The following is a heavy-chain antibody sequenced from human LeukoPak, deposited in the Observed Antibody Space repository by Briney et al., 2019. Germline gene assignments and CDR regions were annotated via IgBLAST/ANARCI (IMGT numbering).Heavy chain of an antibody. D-gene: IGHD6-13*01. CDR3: ARGAIAAAGTFNYYYMDV. V-gene: IGHV4-34*01. CDR1: GGSFSGYY. Sequence: PSETLSLTCAVYGGSFSGYYWSWIRQPPGKGLEWIGEINHTGSTNYNPSLKSRVTISVDTSKNQFSLKLSSVTAADTAVYYCARGAIAAAGTFNYYYMDVWGKGTTVTVSS. J-gene: IGHJ6*03. CDR2: INHTGST.